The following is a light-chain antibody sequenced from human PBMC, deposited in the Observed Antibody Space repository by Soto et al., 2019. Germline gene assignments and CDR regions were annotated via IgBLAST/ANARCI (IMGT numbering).Light chain of an antibody. CDR2: EGS. Sequence: QSALTQPASVSVSPGQSITSSCTGTSSDVGSYNLVSWYQQHPGKAPKLMIYEGSKRPSGVSNRFSGSKSGNTAPLTISGLQAEDEADYYCCSYAGSSTYVFGTGTKVTVL. J-gene: IGLJ1*01. CDR1: SSDVGSYNL. V-gene: IGLV2-23*01. CDR3: CSYAGSSTYV.